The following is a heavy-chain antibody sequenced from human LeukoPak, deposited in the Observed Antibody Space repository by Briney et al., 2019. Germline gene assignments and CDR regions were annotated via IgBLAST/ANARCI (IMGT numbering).Heavy chain of an antibody. CDR2: IKSKTDGGTT. J-gene: IGHJ4*02. CDR1: GFTFSNAW. D-gene: IGHD5-18*01. Sequence: GGSLRLSCAASGFTFSNAWMSWVRQAPGKGLEWVGRIKSKTDGGTTDYAAPVKGRSTISRDDSKNTLYLQMNSLKTEDTAVYYCTTGMETDYSYPRGYWGQGTLVTVSS. V-gene: IGHV3-15*01. CDR3: TTGMETDYSYPRGY.